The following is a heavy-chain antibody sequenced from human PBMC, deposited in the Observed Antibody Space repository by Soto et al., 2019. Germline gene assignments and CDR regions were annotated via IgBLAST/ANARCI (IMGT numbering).Heavy chain of an antibody. CDR1: GFTFSNFG. CDR3: AKASYGDVGVYFPDY. D-gene: IGHD4-17*01. J-gene: IGHJ4*02. Sequence: QVQLVESGGGVVQPGRSLRLSCVASGFTFSNFGIHWVRQAPGKGLEWVAVISYDGSSKYYADSVKGRFTISRDNSKNTLYLQLSSLRAEDTALYYCAKASYGDVGVYFPDYWGQGTLVTVSS. V-gene: IGHV3-30*18. CDR2: ISYDGSSK.